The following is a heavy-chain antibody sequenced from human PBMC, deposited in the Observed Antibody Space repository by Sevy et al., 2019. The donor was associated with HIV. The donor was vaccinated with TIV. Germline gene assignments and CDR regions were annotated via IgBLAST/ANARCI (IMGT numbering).Heavy chain of an antibody. CDR3: ARDRPSTIWPGTAVAGFDY. Sequence: GGSLRLSCAASGFTFSDYYMSWIRQAPGKGLEWVSYISSSGSTIYYADSVKGRFTISRDNAKNSLYLQMNSLRAEDTAVYYCARDRPSTIWPGTAVAGFDYWGQGTLVTVSS. D-gene: IGHD6-19*01. J-gene: IGHJ4*02. CDR2: ISSSGSTI. V-gene: IGHV3-11*01. CDR1: GFTFSDYY.